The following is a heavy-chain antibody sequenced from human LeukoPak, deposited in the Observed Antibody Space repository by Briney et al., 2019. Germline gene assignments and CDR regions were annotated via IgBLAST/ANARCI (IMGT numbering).Heavy chain of an antibody. V-gene: IGHV3-33*01. CDR1: GFTFSNYG. CDR3: ATDRGSSPFDY. CDR2: IWSDGSTK. J-gene: IGHJ4*02. Sequence: PGRSLRLSCAASGFTFSNYGMHWVRQTPGKVLEWVAVIWSDGSTKKYADSVKGRFTISRDNSQNTLYLQMNSLRAEDTAVYYCATDRGSSPFDYWGQGTLVTVSS. D-gene: IGHD6-6*01.